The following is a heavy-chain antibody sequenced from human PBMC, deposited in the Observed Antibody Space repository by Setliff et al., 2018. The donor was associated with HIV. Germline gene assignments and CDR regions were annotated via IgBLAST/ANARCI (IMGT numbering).Heavy chain of an antibody. V-gene: IGHV4-34*01. CDR1: GGSFISYY. Sequence: SETLSLTCAVYGGSFISYYWTWIRQPPGKGLEWIGEINHSGSTNYNPSLKSRVSISVDMSKNQFSLNLSSVTAADTAVYYCARGSSSIFGVLVLLPHSYYYMDVRGKGTTVTVSS. D-gene: IGHD3-3*01. J-gene: IGHJ6*03. CDR2: INHSGST. CDR3: ARGSSSIFGVLVLLPHSYYYMDV.